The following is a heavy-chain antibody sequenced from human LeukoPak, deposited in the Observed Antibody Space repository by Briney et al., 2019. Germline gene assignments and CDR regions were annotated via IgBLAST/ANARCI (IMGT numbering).Heavy chain of an antibody. D-gene: IGHD6-19*01. Sequence: PGGSLRLSCAASGFTFSNCAMTWVRQAPGKGLEWVSAISVSGSNTYYADSVKGRFTISRDNSKDTLYLHLNSLRADDTAIYYCAKAPSSGWYRPLDYWGQGTLVTVSS. CDR2: ISVSGSNT. CDR3: AKAPSSGWYRPLDY. J-gene: IGHJ4*02. CDR1: GFTFSNCA. V-gene: IGHV3-23*01.